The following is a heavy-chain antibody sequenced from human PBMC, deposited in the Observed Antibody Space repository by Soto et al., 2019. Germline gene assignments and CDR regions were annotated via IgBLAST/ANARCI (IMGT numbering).Heavy chain of an antibody. V-gene: IGHV3-13*01. J-gene: IGHJ6*02. CDR3: ARARSGWGMEV. Sequence: GGALGLSCAGSGFTFSSDDLQRVRQRPGRGLEWVSAVGTAGDTHYAGPVKGRFTVSRENDKNSMYLQMDGLRVEDMAVYYCARARSGWGMEVWGQGTTVTVSS. CDR1: GFTFSSDD. CDR2: VGTAGDT. D-gene: IGHD7-27*01.